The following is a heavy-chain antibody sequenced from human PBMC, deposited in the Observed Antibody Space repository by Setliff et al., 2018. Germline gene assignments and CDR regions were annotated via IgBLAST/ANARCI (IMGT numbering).Heavy chain of an antibody. J-gene: IGHJ4*02. CDR3: ARYSSGWFFDY. V-gene: IGHV3-7*01. Sequence: PGESLKISCVASGFAFSTYGMHWVRQAPGKGLEWVANINQAGSAKYYADSVKGRFTISRDNAKNSLYLQMNSLRAEDTAVYYCARYSSGWFFDYWGQGTPVTVSS. D-gene: IGHD6-19*01. CDR2: INQAGSAK. CDR1: GFAFSTYG.